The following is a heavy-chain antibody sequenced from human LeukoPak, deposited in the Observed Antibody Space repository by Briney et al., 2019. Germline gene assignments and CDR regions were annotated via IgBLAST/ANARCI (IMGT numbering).Heavy chain of an antibody. CDR3: ARATYTHWFDP. V-gene: IGHV4-39*07. CDR2: IYHSGST. Sequence: SETLSLTCTVSGGSISSSSYYWGWIRQPPGKGLEWIGSIYHSGSTYYNPSLKSRVTISVDTSKNQFSLKLSSVTAADTAVYYCARATYTHWFDPWGQGTLVTVSS. CDR1: GGSISSSSYY. J-gene: IGHJ5*02. D-gene: IGHD1-1*01.